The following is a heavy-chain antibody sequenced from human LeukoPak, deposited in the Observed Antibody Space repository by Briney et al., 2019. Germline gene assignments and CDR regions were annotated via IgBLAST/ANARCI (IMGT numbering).Heavy chain of an antibody. J-gene: IGHJ4*02. CDR1: GFTFSSYT. Sequence: GGSLRLSCAASGFTFSSYTMNWVRLAPGKGLEWVSSISRSNIYKYYADSVKGRFTISRDNARNSLYLQMNSPRAEDTAVYYCVRGGFSLDYWGQGTLVTVSS. CDR3: VRGGFSLDY. D-gene: IGHD3-10*01. V-gene: IGHV3-21*06. CDR2: ISRSNIYK.